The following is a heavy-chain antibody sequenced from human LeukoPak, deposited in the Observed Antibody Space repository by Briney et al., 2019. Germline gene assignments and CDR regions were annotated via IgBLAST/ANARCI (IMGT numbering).Heavy chain of an antibody. CDR3: ARLDIVATPWAGGLDFDY. D-gene: IGHD5-12*01. J-gene: IGHJ4*02. CDR2: IYWDDDK. V-gene: IGHV2-5*02. Sequence: SGPTLVNPPQTLTLTCTFSGFSLSTSGVGVGWIRQPPGKALEWLALIYWDDDKRYSPSLKSRLTITKDTSKNQVVLTMTNMDPVDTATYYCARLDIVATPWAGGLDFDYWGQGTLVTVSS. CDR1: GFSLSTSGVG.